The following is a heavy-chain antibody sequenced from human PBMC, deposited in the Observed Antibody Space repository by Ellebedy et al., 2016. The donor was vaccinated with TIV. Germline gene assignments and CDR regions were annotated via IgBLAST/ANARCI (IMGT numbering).Heavy chain of an antibody. D-gene: IGHD6-6*01. CDR3: ATQTFSYSTSPTPLDY. CDR2: VIPVLGVA. V-gene: IGHV1-69*04. CDR1: GDTFTNYA. J-gene: IGHJ4*02. Sequence: ASVKVSCKASGDTFTNYAFSWVRQAPGQGLEWVGRVIPVLGVAHYAQKFQGRVTITADKSTTTAYLDLSSLTSEDTAVYYCATQTFSYSTSPTPLDYWGQGTLVTVSS.